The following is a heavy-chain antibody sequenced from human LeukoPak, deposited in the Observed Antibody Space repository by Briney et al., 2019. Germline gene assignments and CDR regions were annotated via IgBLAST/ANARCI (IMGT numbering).Heavy chain of an antibody. CDR2: ISYDGSNK. V-gene: IGHV3-30*04. J-gene: IGHJ5*02. Sequence: GGSLRLSCAASGFTFSSYAMHWVRQAPGKGLEWVAVISYDGSNKYYADSVKGRFTISRDNSKNTLYLQMNSLRAEDTAVYYCARPTIAAAETTNWFDPWGRGTLVTVSS. CDR3: ARPTIAAAETTNWFDP. D-gene: IGHD6-13*01. CDR1: GFTFSSYA.